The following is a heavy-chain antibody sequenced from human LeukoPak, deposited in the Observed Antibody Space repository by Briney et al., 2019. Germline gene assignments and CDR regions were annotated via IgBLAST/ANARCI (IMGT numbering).Heavy chain of an antibody. CDR1: GGTFSSYA. J-gene: IGHJ4*02. D-gene: IGHD6-19*01. Sequence: SVKVSCKASGGTFSSYAISWVRQAPGQGLEWMGRIIPILGIANYAQKFQGRVTITADKSTSTAYMGLSSLRSEDTAVYYCARVTAVAGTLLDYWGQGTLVTVSS. CDR3: ARVTAVAGTLLDY. CDR2: IIPILGIA. V-gene: IGHV1-69*04.